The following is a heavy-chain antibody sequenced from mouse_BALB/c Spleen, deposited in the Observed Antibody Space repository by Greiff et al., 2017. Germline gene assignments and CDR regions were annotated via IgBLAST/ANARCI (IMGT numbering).Heavy chain of an antibody. CDR3: VRRGDYDDDAWFAY. Sequence: VKDRFTISRDDSQSMLYLQMNNLKTEDTAMYYCVRRGDYDDDAWFAYWGQGTLVTVSA. V-gene: IGHV10S3*01. D-gene: IGHD2-4*01. J-gene: IGHJ3*01.